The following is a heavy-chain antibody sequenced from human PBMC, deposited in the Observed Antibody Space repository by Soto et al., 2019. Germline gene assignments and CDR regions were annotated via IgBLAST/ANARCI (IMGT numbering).Heavy chain of an antibody. CDR3: VREWLWLNDRPDQSSGLDV. V-gene: IGHV1-46*01. Sequence: QVQLVQSGAEVKKPGASVKVSCRASGYTFTNYYMHWVRQAPGQGLEWMGIIHPIVGSTSYAKKFKGRVTLTRDTSTSTVYMELTSVRSDDTAVYYCVREWLWLNDRPDQSSGLDVWGQGTTIIVSS. CDR1: GYTFTNYY. CDR2: IHPIVGST. J-gene: IGHJ6*02. D-gene: IGHD5-18*01.